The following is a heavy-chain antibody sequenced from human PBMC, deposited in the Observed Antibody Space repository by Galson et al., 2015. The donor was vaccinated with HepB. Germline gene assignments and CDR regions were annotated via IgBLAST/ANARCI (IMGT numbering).Heavy chain of an antibody. CDR1: GFTFSSYG. CDR3: ARERVVTAIRVGWYYYDMDV. V-gene: IGHV3-33*01. CDR2: IWYDGSNK. Sequence: SLRLSCAASGFTFSSYGMHWVRQAPGKGLEWVAVIWYDGSNKYYADSVKGRFTISRDNSKNTLYLQMNSLRAEDTAVYYCARERVVTAIRVGWYYYDMDVWGQGTTVTVSS. D-gene: IGHD2-21*02. J-gene: IGHJ6*02.